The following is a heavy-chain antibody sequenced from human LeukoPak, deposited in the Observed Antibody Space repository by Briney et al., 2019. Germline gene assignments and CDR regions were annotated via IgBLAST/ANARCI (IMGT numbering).Heavy chain of an antibody. V-gene: IGHV6-1*01. J-gene: IGHJ4*02. CDR2: TYYRSKWYN. D-gene: IGHD3-10*01. Sequence: SQTLSLTCAISVDSVSSNSAAWNWIMQSPSRGLEWLGRTYYRSKWYNDYAVSVKSRITINPDTSNNQFSLQLNSVTPEDTAVYYCARQSGYYDYWGQGTLVTVSS. CDR1: VDSVSSNSAA. CDR3: ARQSGYYDY.